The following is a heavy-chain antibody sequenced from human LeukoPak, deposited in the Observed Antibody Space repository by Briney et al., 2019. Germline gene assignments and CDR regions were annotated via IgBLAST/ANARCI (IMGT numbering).Heavy chain of an antibody. CDR2: IYYSGST. V-gene: IGHV4-39*01. CDR3: ARLSRQTRNFDY. J-gene: IGHJ4*02. D-gene: IGHD4-23*01. Sequence: SETLSLTCTVSGGSISSSSYYWGWIRQPPGKGLEWIGSIYYSGSTYYNPSLKSRVTISLDTSKNQFSLKLSSVTAADTAVYYCARLSRQTRNFDYWGQGTLVTVSS. CDR1: GGSISSSSYY.